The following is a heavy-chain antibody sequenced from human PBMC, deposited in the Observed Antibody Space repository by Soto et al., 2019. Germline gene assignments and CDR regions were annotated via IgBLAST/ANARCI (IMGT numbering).Heavy chain of an antibody. Sequence: ASVKVSCKASGYTFTRSGISWVRQAPGQGLEWMGWISTYNGDTNYAQTFQGRVTMTTDTSTGTVHMEVRSLRSDDTAVYYCAREGVAPYYYYGMDVWGQGTPVT. CDR2: ISTYNGDT. CDR3: AREGVAPYYYYGMDV. CDR1: GYTFTRSG. D-gene: IGHD5-12*01. V-gene: IGHV1-18*01. J-gene: IGHJ6*02.